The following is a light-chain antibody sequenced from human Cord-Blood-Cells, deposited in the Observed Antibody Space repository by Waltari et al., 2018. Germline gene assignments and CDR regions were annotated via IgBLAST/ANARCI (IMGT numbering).Light chain of an antibody. CDR3: CSYAGSYTWV. CDR1: SSAVGGYNY. CDR2: DVS. J-gene: IGLJ3*02. Sequence: QSALTQPRSVSGSPGQSVTISCTGTSSAVGGYNYVSWSQQHPGKAPKLMIYDVSKRPSGVPDRFSVSKSGNTASLTISGLQAEDEADYYCCSYAGSYTWVFGGGTKLTVL. V-gene: IGLV2-11*01.